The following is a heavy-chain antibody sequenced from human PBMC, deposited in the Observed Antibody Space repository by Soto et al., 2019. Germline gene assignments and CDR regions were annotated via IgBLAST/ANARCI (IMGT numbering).Heavy chain of an antibody. Sequence: QVQLQQWGAGLLKPSETLSLNCAVNGGSLSGYYWSWIRQPPGKGLEWIGEIKDGGRTNYSPSLKSRATISSDTSNNQFSLRLYFVTAADTGVYYCARGQEGVVATHWDQGTLVTVSS. D-gene: IGHD5-12*01. V-gene: IGHV4-34*01. CDR2: IKDGGRT. J-gene: IGHJ4*02. CDR1: GGSLSGYY. CDR3: ARGQEGVVATH.